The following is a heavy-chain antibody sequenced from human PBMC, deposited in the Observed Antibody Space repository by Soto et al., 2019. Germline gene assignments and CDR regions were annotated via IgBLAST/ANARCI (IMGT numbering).Heavy chain of an antibody. CDR2: IYYSGST. Sequence: KTSETLSLTCTVSGGSISSYYWSWIRQPPGKGLEWIGYIYYSGSTNYNPSLKSRVTISVDTSKNQFSLKLSSVTAADTAVYYCARAIAAGGGFDLWGQGNLVTGSS. CDR1: GGSISSYY. J-gene: IGHJ5*02. CDR3: ARAIAAGGGFDL. D-gene: IGHD6-13*01. V-gene: IGHV4-59*01.